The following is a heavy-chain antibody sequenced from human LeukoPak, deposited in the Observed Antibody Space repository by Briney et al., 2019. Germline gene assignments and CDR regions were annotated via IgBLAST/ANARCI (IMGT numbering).Heavy chain of an antibody. V-gene: IGHV4-39*01. CDR3: ARSYTAMVIYFDY. D-gene: IGHD5-18*01. J-gene: IGHJ4*02. CDR2: IYYSGRT. CDR1: GGSISSGSYY. Sequence: SETLSLTCTVSGGSISSGSYYWGWIRQPPGKGLEWIGTIYYSGRTYDNPSLKSRVTISVDTSKNQFSLKLISVTPTDTAVYYCARSYTAMVIYFDYWGQGTLVTVSS.